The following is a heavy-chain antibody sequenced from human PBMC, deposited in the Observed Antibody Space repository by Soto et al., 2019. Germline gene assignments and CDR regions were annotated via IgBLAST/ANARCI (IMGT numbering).Heavy chain of an antibody. Sequence: PSPTLSLPCAISGDSVSSNSAAWNWIRQSPSRGLEWLGRTYYRSKWYNDYAVSVKSRISINPDTSKNQFSLQLNSVTPEDTAVYYCARVYPSGWLFDYWGQGTLVTGSS. D-gene: IGHD6-19*01. CDR1: GDSVSSNSAA. V-gene: IGHV6-1*01. CDR2: TYYRSKWYN. J-gene: IGHJ4*02. CDR3: ARVYPSGWLFDY.